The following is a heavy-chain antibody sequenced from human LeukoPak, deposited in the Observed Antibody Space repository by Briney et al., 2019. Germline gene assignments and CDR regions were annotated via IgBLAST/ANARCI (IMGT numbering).Heavy chain of an antibody. CDR1: GGSISSTEW. V-gene: IGHV4-4*02. D-gene: IGHD7-27*01. CDR2: IHHSGGT. Sequence: SETLSLTCAVSGGSISSTEWYTWVRQPPGQGLEWIGEIHHSGGTNYNVSLKSRVTISLDKSKNQFSLDLTSMTAVDTAVYYCATRWVLTGEPYWGQGTLVTVSS. CDR3: ATRWVLTGEPY. J-gene: IGHJ4*02.